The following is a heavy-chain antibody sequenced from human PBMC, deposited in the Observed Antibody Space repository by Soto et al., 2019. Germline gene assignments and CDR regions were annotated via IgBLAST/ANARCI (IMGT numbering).Heavy chain of an antibody. CDR2: IYWDDDK. CDR1: AVSLTTRGGG. D-gene: IGHD3-10*01. Sequence: GPAIVNTTYTPTLTISVSAVSLTTRGGGLGSVRAPPGKALEWLALIYWDDDKRYSPSLKSRLTITKDTSKNQVVLTMTNMDPVDTATYYCAHRRLWFGGGFDYWGQGTLVTV. J-gene: IGHJ4*02. V-gene: IGHV2-5*02. CDR3: AHRRLWFGGGFDY.